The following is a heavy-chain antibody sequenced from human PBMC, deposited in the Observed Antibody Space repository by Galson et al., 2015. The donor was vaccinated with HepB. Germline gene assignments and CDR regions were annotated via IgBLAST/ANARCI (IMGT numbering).Heavy chain of an antibody. CDR2: ISGSDGGT. CDR1: GFTFRSYA. V-gene: IGHV3-23*01. CDR3: ANASPYGTTWYGANDY. J-gene: IGHJ4*02. Sequence: SLRLSCAASGFTFRSYAWVRQAPGKGLEWVSAISGSDGGTAYADSVRGRFTISRDSSKNTLYLQMNSLRGDDTAVYYCANASPYGTTWYGANDYWGQGTLVTVSS. D-gene: IGHD6-13*01.